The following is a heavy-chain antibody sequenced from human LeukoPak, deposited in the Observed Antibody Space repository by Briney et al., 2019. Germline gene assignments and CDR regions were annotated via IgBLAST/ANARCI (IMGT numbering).Heavy chain of an antibody. CDR1: GFSFSSYD. J-gene: IGHJ4*02. CDR3: ACLGYCSGNSNRGY. CDR2: ISGGGRST. V-gene: IGHV3-23*01. D-gene: IGHD2-15*01. Sequence: PGGSLRLSCTTSGFSFSSYDMSWVRQAPGKGLEWVSTISGGGRSTYYADSVKGRFTISRDNSKNTFYLHLNSLRAEDTAIYYCACLGYCSGNSNRGYWGQGTLVTVSS.